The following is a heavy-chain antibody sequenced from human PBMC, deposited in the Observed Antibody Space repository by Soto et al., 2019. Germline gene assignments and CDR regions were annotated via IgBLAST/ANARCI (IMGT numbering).Heavy chain of an antibody. CDR2: IYYRGST. V-gene: IGHV4-30-4*01. CDR1: GGSISSGDYY. Sequence: QVQLQESGPGLVKPSQTLSLTCTVSGGSISSGDYYWRWIRQPPGKVLEWMGYIYYRGSTYYNPSLKSRVTISVDTSKNQFSLKLSSVTAADTAVYYCARGLLGFGELAGAPHFDYWGQGTLVTVSS. D-gene: IGHD3-10*01. CDR3: ARGLLGFGELAGAPHFDY. J-gene: IGHJ4*02.